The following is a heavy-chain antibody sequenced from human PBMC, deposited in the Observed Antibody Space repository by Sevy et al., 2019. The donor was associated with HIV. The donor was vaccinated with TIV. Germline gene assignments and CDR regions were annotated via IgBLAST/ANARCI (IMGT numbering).Heavy chain of an antibody. Sequence: ASVKVSCKASGYTFTGYYIHWVRQAPGQGLEWMGRINPNTGGTTYAQKFQGRVTMTRDTSINTAYMELSSLRSDDTAVYFCAREEPTTGTRARYYYYGVDVWGQGTTVTVSS. CDR2: INPNTGGT. V-gene: IGHV1-2*06. CDR1: GYTFTGYY. J-gene: IGHJ6*02. CDR3: AREEPTTGTRARYYYYGVDV. D-gene: IGHD1-1*01.